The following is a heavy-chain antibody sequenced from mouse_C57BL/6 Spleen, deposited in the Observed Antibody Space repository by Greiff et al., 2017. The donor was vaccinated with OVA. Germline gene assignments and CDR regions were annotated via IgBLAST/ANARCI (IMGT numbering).Heavy chain of an antibody. D-gene: IGHD6-1*01. Sequence: QVQLQQSGAELARPGASVKLSCKASGYTFTSYGISWVKQRPGQGLEWIGEIYPRSGNTYYNEKFKGKATLTADKSSSTAYMELRSLTSEDSAVYFCARRELQGAMDYWGQGTSVTVSS. CDR1: GYTFTSYG. V-gene: IGHV1-81*01. J-gene: IGHJ4*01. CDR2: IYPRSGNT. CDR3: ARRELQGAMDY.